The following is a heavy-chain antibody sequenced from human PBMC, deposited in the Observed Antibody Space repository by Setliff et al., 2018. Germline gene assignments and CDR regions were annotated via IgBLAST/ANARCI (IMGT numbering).Heavy chain of an antibody. CDR3: TRAARYYDSSVGPFDY. Sequence: LRLSCAASGFTFDDYGMSWVRQAPGKGLEWVSGIRWNGGRTGYADSVKGRFTISRDNAKNSLYLQMNSLRAEDTALYYCTRAARYYDSSVGPFDYWGQGTLVTVSS. J-gene: IGHJ4*02. V-gene: IGHV3-20*04. D-gene: IGHD3-22*01. CDR1: GFTFDDYG. CDR2: IRWNGGRT.